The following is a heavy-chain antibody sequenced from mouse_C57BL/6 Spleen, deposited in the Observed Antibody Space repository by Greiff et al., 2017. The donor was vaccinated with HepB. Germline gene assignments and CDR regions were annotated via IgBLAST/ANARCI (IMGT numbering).Heavy chain of an antibody. CDR1: GYTFTSYG. J-gene: IGHJ2*01. CDR2: IYIGNGYT. CDR3: ARYHYYGSSYRDYFDY. V-gene: IGHV1-58*01. Sequence: VQLQQSGAELVRPGSSVKMSCKTSGYTFTSYGINWVKQRPGQGLEWIGYIYIGNGYTEYNEKFKGKATLTSDTSSSTAYMQLSSLSSEDSAIYFCARYHYYGSSYRDYFDYWGQGTTLTVSS. D-gene: IGHD1-1*01.